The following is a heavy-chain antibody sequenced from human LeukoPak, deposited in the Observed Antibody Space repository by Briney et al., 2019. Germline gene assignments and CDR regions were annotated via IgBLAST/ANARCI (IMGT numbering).Heavy chain of an antibody. J-gene: IGHJ6*03. CDR2: INGRGDNT. V-gene: IGHV3-23*01. CDR1: GVIISSYA. Sequence: GGSLRLSCAASGVIISSYAMSWVRQAPGKGLEWVSAINGRGDNTYYADFVKGRFTISRGNAKNSLYLQMNSLRAEDTAVYYCARELYMDVWGKGTTVTVSS. CDR3: ARELYMDV.